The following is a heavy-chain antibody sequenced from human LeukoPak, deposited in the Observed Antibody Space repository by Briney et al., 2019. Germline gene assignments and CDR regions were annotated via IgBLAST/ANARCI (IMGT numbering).Heavy chain of an antibody. CDR3: ARHSRNTFGVVVVPNYFDY. Sequence: GGSLRLSCAASGFTFSSYGMHWVRQAPGKGLEWVAVIWYDGSNKYYADSVKGRFTISRDNSKNTLYLQMNSLRAEDTAVYYCARHSRNTFGVVVVPNYFDYWGQGTLVTVSS. CDR2: IWYDGSNK. J-gene: IGHJ4*02. D-gene: IGHD3-16*02. V-gene: IGHV3-33*01. CDR1: GFTFSSYG.